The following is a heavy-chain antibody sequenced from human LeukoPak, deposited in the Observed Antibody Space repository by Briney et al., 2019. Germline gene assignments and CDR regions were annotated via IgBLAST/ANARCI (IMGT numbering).Heavy chain of an antibody. D-gene: IGHD4-23*01. Sequence: PGGSLRLSCAASGFTFSSYGMHWVRQAPGKGLEWVAVISYDGSNKYYADSVKGRFTISRDNSKNTLYLQMNSLRAEDTAVYYCASESPLYYGGNSGYWGQRTLVTVSS. CDR3: ASESPLYYGGNSGY. CDR1: GFTFSSYG. J-gene: IGHJ4*02. V-gene: IGHV3-30*03. CDR2: ISYDGSNK.